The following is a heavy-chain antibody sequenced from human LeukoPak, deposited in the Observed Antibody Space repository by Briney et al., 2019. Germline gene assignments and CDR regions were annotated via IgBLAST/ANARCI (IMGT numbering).Heavy chain of an antibody. Sequence: GGSLRLSCAASGFTFSSYAMSWVRQAPGKGLEGGSDISGSGGSTYYADSVKRRLTISRDNSKNTLYLQMNSLTAEDTAVYYCAKANRGDYVEADYWGQGTLVTVSS. CDR3: AKANRGDYVEADY. V-gene: IGHV3-23*01. CDR2: ISGSGGST. CDR1: GFTFSSYA. D-gene: IGHD4-17*01. J-gene: IGHJ4*02.